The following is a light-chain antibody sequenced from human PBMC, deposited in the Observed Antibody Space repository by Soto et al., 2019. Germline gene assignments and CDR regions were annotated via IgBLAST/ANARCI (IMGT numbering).Light chain of an antibody. CDR2: GNS. CDR1: RSNIGAGYD. V-gene: IGLV1-40*01. Sequence: QAVVTQPPSVSGAPGQRVTISCTGSRSNIGAGYDVPWYQQLPGTAPKLLIYGNSNRPSGVPDRFSGSKSGTSASLAITGLQAEDESDYYCQSYDSSLSGWVLGGGTKLTVL. J-gene: IGLJ3*02. CDR3: QSYDSSLSGWV.